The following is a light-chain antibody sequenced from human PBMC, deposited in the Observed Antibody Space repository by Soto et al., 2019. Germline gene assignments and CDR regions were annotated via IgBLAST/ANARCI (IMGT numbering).Light chain of an antibody. CDR3: QPRANWPPGAT. CDR2: DAS. Sequence: EIVLTQSPATLSLSPGERATLSCRASQSVSSYLAWYQQLPGQAPRILIYDASNRATGIPARFSGSGSGTDFTLTISSLEPEDFAVYYCQPRANWPPGATFGGGTKVEIK. V-gene: IGKV3-11*01. J-gene: IGKJ4*01. CDR1: QSVSSY.